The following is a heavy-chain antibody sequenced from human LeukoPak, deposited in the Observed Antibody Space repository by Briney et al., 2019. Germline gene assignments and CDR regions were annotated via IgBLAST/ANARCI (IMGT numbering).Heavy chain of an antibody. V-gene: IGHV1-18*01. D-gene: IGHD4-23*01. CDR2: ISSYNGNT. CDR3: AREFDYGANSGLYGGNSGLYYYYGMDV. J-gene: IGHJ6*02. CDR1: GYTFTSYG. Sequence: ASVKVSCKASGYTFTSYGVSWVRQAPGQGLEWMGWISSYNGNTKFAQNFQGRVTMTTDTSTSTAYMELRSLRSDDAAVYYCAREFDYGANSGLYGGNSGLYYYYGMDVWGQGTTVTVSS.